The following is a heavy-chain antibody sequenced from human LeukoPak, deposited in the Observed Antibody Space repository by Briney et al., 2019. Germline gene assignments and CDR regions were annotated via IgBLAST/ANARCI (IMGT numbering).Heavy chain of an antibody. CDR2: INPENGIT. CDR1: GYTFTGHY. D-gene: IGHD1-14*01. J-gene: IGHJ5*02. V-gene: IGHV1-2*02. CDR3: GRKPREAGNWFDP. Sequence: ASVKVSCKASGYTFTGHYIHWVRQAPGQGLEWMGWINPENGITNSAEKFQGRVTMTRDTSIRIAYMELSRLRSDDTAVYYCGRKPREAGNWFDPWGQGTLVTVSS.